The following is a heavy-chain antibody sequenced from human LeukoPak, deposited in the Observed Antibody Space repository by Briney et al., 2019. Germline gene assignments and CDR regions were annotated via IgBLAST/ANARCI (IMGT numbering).Heavy chain of an antibody. CDR3: ARDRGDSPRDYYASRGSFDP. Sequence: PGGSLRLSCAASGFTFSSYWMSWVRQAPGKGLEWVANIKQDGSEKYYVDSVKSRFTISRDNAKNSLYLQMNSLRAEDTAVYYCARDRGDSPRDYYASRGSFDPWGQGTLVTVSS. CDR1: GFTFSSYW. D-gene: IGHD3-22*01. CDR2: IKQDGSEK. J-gene: IGHJ5*02. V-gene: IGHV3-7*01.